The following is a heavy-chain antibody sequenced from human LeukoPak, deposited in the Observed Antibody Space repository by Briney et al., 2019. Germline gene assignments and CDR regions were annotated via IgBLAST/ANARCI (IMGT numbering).Heavy chain of an antibody. CDR2: ISSSGSTI. J-gene: IGHJ6*04. Sequence: GGSLRLSCAAAGFTFSSYETNWVRQAPGKGLEWVSYISSSGSTIYYADSVKGRFTISRDNAKNSLYLQMNSLRAEDTAVYYCAELGITMIGGVWGKGTTVTISS. CDR3: AELGITMIGGV. CDR1: GFTFSSYE. D-gene: IGHD3-10*02. V-gene: IGHV3-48*03.